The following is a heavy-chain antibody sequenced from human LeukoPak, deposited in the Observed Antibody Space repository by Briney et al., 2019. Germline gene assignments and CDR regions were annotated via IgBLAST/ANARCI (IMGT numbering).Heavy chain of an antibody. CDR3: ARANILTGYSDYYMDV. D-gene: IGHD3-9*01. Sequence: SETLSLTCIVSGGSINNHYWTWIRQTPGKGLEWIGDIHYTGTTKYNPSLKSRVTISVDTSKNQFSLKLSSVTAADTAVYYCARANILTGYSDYYMDVWGKGTTVTVSS. CDR1: GGSINNHY. V-gene: IGHV4-59*08. CDR2: IHYTGTT. J-gene: IGHJ6*03.